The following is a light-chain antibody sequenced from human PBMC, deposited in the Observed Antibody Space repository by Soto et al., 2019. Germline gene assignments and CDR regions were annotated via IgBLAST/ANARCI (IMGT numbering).Light chain of an antibody. Sequence: DIQMTQSPSSLSASLGDRVTITCRASQGIGVYLAWFQQKPGNVPKLLIYAASTLQSGVPSRFSGGGSGTDFTLTISSLQPEDFATYYCQKYNSAPLTFGGGTKVEIK. J-gene: IGKJ4*01. V-gene: IGKV1-27*01. CDR3: QKYNSAPLT. CDR1: QGIGVY. CDR2: AAS.